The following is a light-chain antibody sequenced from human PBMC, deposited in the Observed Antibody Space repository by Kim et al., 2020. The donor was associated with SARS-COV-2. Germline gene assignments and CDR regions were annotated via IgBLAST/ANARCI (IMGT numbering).Light chain of an antibody. J-gene: IGLJ1*01. Sequence: QSVLTQPPSVSAAPGQRVTISCSGNSSNIGHNSVSWYQHLPGTAPKLLIYDNNKRPSGIPGRFSGSWSGTSATLGITGLQTGDEADYFCGTWDSSLRAYVFGTGTKVTVL. CDR2: DNN. CDR1: SSNIGHNS. V-gene: IGLV1-51*01. CDR3: GTWDSSLRAYV.